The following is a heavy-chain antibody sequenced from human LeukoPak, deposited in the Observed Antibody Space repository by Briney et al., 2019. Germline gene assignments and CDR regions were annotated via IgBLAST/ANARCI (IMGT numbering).Heavy chain of an antibody. Sequence: SETLSLTCTVSGGSISSSSYYWAWIRQPPGKGLEWVGSMFYSGSTYYNPSLKSRVTISVNTSKNQFSLKLSSVTAADTAVYYCARDPLVVNHHWYFDLWGRGTLVTVSS. V-gene: IGHV4-39*07. CDR2: MFYSGST. D-gene: IGHD2-21*01. CDR1: GGSISSSSYY. J-gene: IGHJ2*01. CDR3: ARDPLVVNHHWYFDL.